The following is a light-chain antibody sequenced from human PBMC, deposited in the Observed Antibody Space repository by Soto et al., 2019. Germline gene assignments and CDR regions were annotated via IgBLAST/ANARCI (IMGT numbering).Light chain of an antibody. CDR2: AAS. CDR3: QQIYSTPNWT. J-gene: IGKJ1*01. CDR1: QSISSY. Sequence: DIQMTQSPSSLSASVGDRVTITCRASQSISSYLNWYQQKPGKAPKLLIYAASSLQSVVPSRFSGSGSGTEFTLTISSLQPEDFATYYRQQIYSTPNWTFGQGTKVEIK. V-gene: IGKV1-39*01.